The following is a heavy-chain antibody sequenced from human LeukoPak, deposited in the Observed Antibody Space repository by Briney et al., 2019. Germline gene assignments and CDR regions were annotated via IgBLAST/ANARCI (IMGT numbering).Heavy chain of an antibody. J-gene: IGHJ4*02. Sequence: GGSLRLSCAASGFTFSNYGMHWVRQAPGKGLEWVAFISYDGGNKYYADSVKGRFTISRDNSKNTLYLQMNSLSAEDTAVYYCAKDPRRYSRTGGYFDYWGQGTLVTVSS. CDR3: AKDPRRYSRTGGYFDY. CDR2: ISYDGGNK. CDR1: GFTFSNYG. V-gene: IGHV3-30*18. D-gene: IGHD6-13*01.